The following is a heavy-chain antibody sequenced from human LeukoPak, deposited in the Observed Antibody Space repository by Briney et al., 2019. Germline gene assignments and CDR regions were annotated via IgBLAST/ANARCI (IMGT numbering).Heavy chain of an antibody. CDR2: ISSTSTYI. V-gene: IGHV3-21*01. CDR3: ACLVGATQDV. Sequence: PGGSLRLSCAASGFTFSSYSMNWVRQAPGKGLEWVSSISSTSTYIYYADSVKGRFTISRDNAKNSLYLQMNSLRAEDTAVYYCACLVGATQDVWGKGTTVIVS. D-gene: IGHD1-26*01. CDR1: GFTFSSYS. J-gene: IGHJ6*03.